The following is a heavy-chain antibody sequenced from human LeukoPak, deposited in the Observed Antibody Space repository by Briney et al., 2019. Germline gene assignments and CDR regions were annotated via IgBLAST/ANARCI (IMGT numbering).Heavy chain of an antibody. CDR1: GGSLNGHY. Sequence: ETLSLTCAVYGGSLNGHYWSWVRQAPGKGLEWVANIKQDGSEKYYVDSVKGRFTISRDNAKNSLYLQMNSLRAEDTAVYYCARDYYDSSVRYFQHWGQGTLVTVSS. D-gene: IGHD3-22*01. CDR2: IKQDGSEK. J-gene: IGHJ1*01. CDR3: ARDYYDSSVRYFQH. V-gene: IGHV3-7*01.